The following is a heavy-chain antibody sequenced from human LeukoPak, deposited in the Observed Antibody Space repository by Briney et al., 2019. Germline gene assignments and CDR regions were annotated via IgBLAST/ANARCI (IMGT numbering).Heavy chain of an antibody. D-gene: IGHD3-22*01. CDR2: INHSGST. CDR1: GGSISSGGYY. CDR3: ARLRKNYYDSSGVQRDY. Sequence: SETLSLTCTVSGGSISSGGYYWSWIRQPPGKGLEWIGEINHSGSTNYNPSLKSRVTISVDTSKNQFSLKLSSVTAADTAVYYCARLRKNYYDSSGVQRDYWGQGTLVTVSS. V-gene: IGHV4-39*07. J-gene: IGHJ4*02.